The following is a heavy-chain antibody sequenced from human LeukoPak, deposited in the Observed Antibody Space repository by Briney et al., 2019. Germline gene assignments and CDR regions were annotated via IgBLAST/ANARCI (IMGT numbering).Heavy chain of an antibody. Sequence: ASVKVSCKASGYTFTSYGISRVRQAPGQGLEWMGWISAYNGNTNYAQKLQGRVTMTTDTSTSTAYMELRSLRSDDTAVYYCASGIAVAGTYDYWGQGTLVTVSS. CDR2: ISAYNGNT. CDR3: ASGIAVAGTYDY. CDR1: GYTFTSYG. J-gene: IGHJ4*02. D-gene: IGHD6-19*01. V-gene: IGHV1-18*01.